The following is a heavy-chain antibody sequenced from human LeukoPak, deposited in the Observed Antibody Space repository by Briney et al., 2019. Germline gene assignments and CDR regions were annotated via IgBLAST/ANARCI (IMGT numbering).Heavy chain of an antibody. V-gene: IGHV4-34*01. D-gene: IGHD1/OR15-1a*01. CDR1: GGSISSYY. Sequence: SETLSLTCTVSGGSISSYYWSWIRQPPGKGLEWIGEINHSGSTNYNPSLKSRVTISVDTSKYQFSLKLSSVTAADTAVYYCARAGWNIKNWFDPWGQGTLVTVSS. CDR2: INHSGST. J-gene: IGHJ5*02. CDR3: ARAGWNIKNWFDP.